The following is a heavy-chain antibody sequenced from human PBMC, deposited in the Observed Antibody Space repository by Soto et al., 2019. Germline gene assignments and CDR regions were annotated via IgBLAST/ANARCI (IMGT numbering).Heavy chain of an antibody. Sequence: EVQLLESGGGLVQPGGSLRLSCAASGFTFSNYAMKWVRQAPGEGLEWVSAISGSGGSTYYADSVKGRFTISRDNSKNTLYLQMNSLRADDTAVYYCARMVTGDYWGQGTLVTVSS. CDR2: ISGSGGST. CDR1: GFTFSNYA. J-gene: IGHJ4*02. D-gene: IGHD2-21*02. CDR3: ARMVTGDY. V-gene: IGHV3-23*01.